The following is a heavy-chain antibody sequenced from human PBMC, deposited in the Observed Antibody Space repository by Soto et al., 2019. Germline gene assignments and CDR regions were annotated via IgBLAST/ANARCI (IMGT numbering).Heavy chain of an antibody. CDR1: RGSVSTYN. CDR2: IYYSGST. D-gene: IGHD3-9*01. J-gene: IGHJ5*02. V-gene: IGHV4-59*02. Sequence: PSETLSLTCTVSRGSVSTYNWAWIRQPPGKALEWIGSIYYSGSTNYNSSLKSRVTISVDTSKNQFSLKLTSVTAADTAVYYCARAFSYYDFLTGLFDPWGQGTLVPSPQ. CDR3: ARAFSYYDFLTGLFDP.